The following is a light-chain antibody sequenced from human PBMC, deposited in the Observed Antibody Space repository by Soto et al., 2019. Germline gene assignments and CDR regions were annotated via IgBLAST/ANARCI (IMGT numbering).Light chain of an antibody. CDR3: HQYNARPHT. CDR1: QSVISN. CDR2: GAS. Sequence: EIVMTQSPATLSVSPGERATLSCRASQSVISNFAWYQQKPGQAPRLLIYGASTRATGIPARFSGSGSGTEFTLTISSLQSEDFAVYYCHQYNARPHTFGQGTKLEIK. J-gene: IGKJ2*01. V-gene: IGKV3-15*01.